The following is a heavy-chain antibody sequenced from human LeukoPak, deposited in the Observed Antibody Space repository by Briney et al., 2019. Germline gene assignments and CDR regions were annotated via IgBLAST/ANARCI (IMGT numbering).Heavy chain of an antibody. Sequence: SETLSPTCTVSGGSISSYYWSWIRQPAGKGLEWIGRIYSSGSTNYNPSLKSRVTMSVDTSKSQFSLKLSSVTAADTAVYYCAGSTVTTYQDAFDIWGQGTMVTVSS. CDR2: IYSSGST. CDR1: GGSISSYY. J-gene: IGHJ3*02. V-gene: IGHV4-4*07. CDR3: AGSTVTTYQDAFDI. D-gene: IGHD4-17*01.